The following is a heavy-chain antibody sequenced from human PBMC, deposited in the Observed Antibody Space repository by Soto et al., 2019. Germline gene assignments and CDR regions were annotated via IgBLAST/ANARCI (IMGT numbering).Heavy chain of an antibody. V-gene: IGHV1-46*01. CDR3: ARVLYAIVGQQDAFDI. Sequence: ASVKVSCKASGYTFTSYYMHWVRQAPGQGLEWMGIINPSGGSTSYAQKFQGRVTMTRDTSTSTVYMELSSLRSEDTAVYYCARVLYAIVGQQDAFDIWGQGTMVTVSS. J-gene: IGHJ3*02. CDR1: GYTFTSYY. CDR2: INPSGGST. D-gene: IGHD2-8*01.